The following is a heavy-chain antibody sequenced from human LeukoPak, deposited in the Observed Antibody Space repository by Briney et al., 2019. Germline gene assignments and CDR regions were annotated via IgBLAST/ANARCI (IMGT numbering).Heavy chain of an antibody. CDR2: IGIRGDT. CDR1: GFTFIDYD. J-gene: IGHJ4*02. CDR3: AKGHRESSSFFDS. V-gene: IGHV3-13*01. Sequence: GGSLRLSCAASGFTFIDYDMHWVRQVIGKGLEWVSAIGIRGDTHYSGSVKGRFTISRENAESSLYLQMNSLRAEDTAVYYCAKGHRESSSFFDSWGQGIPVTVSS.